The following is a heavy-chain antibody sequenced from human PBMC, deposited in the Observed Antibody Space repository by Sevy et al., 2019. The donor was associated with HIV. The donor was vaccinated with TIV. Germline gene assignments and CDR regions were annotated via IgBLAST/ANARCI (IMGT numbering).Heavy chain of an antibody. J-gene: IGHJ3*02. V-gene: IGHV3-48*02. CDR3: ARSSTGDAFDI. CDR2: IITSSTI. CDR1: GFTFSSYS. D-gene: IGHD4-17*01. Sequence: GGSLRLSCAASGFTFSSYSMNWVRQAPGKGLEWVSYIITSSTIYYADSVKGRFTISRDNAKNSLYLQMNSLRDEDTAVYYCARSSTGDAFDIWGQGTMVTVSS.